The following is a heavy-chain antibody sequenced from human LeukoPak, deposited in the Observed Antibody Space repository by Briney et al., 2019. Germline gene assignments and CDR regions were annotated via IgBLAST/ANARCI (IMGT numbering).Heavy chain of an antibody. D-gene: IGHD3-22*01. CDR1: GGTFSSYA. Sequence: SVKVSCKASGGTFSSYAISWVRQAPGQGLEWMGRIIPIFGTANYAQKFQGRVTITTDESTITAYMELSSLRSEDTAVYYCARDWYYDSSGYLDAFDIWGQGTMVTVSS. CDR2: IIPIFGTA. J-gene: IGHJ3*02. V-gene: IGHV1-69*05. CDR3: ARDWYYDSSGYLDAFDI.